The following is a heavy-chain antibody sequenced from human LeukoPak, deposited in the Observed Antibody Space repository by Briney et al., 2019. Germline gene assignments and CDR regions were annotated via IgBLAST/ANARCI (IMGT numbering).Heavy chain of an antibody. V-gene: IGHV4-39*01. CDR2: MSYSGNS. J-gene: IGHJ3*02. Sequence: KTSETLSLTCSVSGGSISSSFYWGWIRQPPGKGLEWIGSMSYSGNSYYNPSLKSRVTISVGTSKNQFSLKLTSVTAADTAVYYCARTKDYYDSSGYYRDAFDSWGQGRMVTVSS. D-gene: IGHD3-22*01. CDR3: ARTKDYYDSSGYYRDAFDS. CDR1: GGSISSSFY.